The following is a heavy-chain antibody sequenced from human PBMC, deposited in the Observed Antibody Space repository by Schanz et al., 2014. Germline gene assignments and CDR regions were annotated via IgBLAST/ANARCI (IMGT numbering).Heavy chain of an antibody. Sequence: EVQLVESGGGLVQPGGSLRLSCVASGFTFFGSYAMSWVRQAPGKGLEWVSYISGSSSTKYYADSVKGRFTISRDNAKKSLYLRMNSLRAEDTAVYYCARDAVTSVLTPGFYYWGQGTLVTVSS. J-gene: IGHJ4*02. CDR2: ISGSSSTK. CDR1: GFTFFGSYA. D-gene: IGHD4-17*01. CDR3: ARDAVTSVLTPGFYY. V-gene: IGHV3-48*04.